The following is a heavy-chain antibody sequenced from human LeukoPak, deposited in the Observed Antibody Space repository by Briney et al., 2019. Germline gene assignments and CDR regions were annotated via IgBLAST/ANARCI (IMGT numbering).Heavy chain of an antibody. D-gene: IGHD3-3*01. J-gene: IGHJ6*03. CDR3: ATYDFWSASSDYYYYMDV. V-gene: IGHV4-39*07. CDR2: IYYSGST. Sequence: SETLSLTCTVSGGSISSSSYYWGWIRQPPGKGLEWIGSIYYSGSTYYNPSLKSRVTISVDTSKNQFSLKLSSVTAADTAVYYCATYDFWSASSDYYYYMDVWGKGTTVTVS. CDR1: GGSISSSSYY.